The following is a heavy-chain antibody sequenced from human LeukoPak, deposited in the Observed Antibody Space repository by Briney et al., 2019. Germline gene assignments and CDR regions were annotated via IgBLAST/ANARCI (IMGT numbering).Heavy chain of an antibody. Sequence: EASVKVSCKASGYTFTSYYMHWVRQAPGQGLEWMGIINPTGGSTSSAQKFQGRVTMTRDTSTSTVYMELSSLRSEDTAVYYCARERTVPRFCLDYWGQGTLVTVSS. CDR1: GYTFTSYY. CDR3: ARERTVPRFCLDY. V-gene: IGHV1-46*01. CDR2: INPTGGST. D-gene: IGHD4-17*01. J-gene: IGHJ4*02.